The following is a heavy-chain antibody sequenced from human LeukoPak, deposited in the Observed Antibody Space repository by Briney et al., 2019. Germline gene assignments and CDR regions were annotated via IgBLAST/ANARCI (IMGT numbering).Heavy chain of an antibody. Sequence: GGSLRLSCAASGFTFSSYSMNWVRQAPGKGLEWVSYMSSSSDTIYYADSVKGRFTISRDNAKSSLFLQMNSLRAEDTAICYCACGVDFSSGSKRGFDYWGLGTLVTVSS. CDR2: MSSSSDTI. D-gene: IGHD3-3*01. CDR3: ACGVDFSSGSKRGFDY. J-gene: IGHJ4*02. V-gene: IGHV3-48*01. CDR1: GFTFSSYS.